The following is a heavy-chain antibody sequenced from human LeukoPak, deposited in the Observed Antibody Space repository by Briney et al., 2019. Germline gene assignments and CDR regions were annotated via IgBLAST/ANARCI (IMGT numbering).Heavy chain of an antibody. CDR2: ISSSSSYI. CDR3: ARELEDSSGYFRDY. CDR1: GFTFGSYS. V-gene: IGHV3-21*01. J-gene: IGHJ4*02. D-gene: IGHD3-22*01. Sequence: GGSLRLSCAASGFTFGSYSMNWVRQAPGKGLEWVSSISSSSSYIYYADSVKGRFTISRDNAKNSLYLQMNSLRAEDTAVYYCARELEDSSGYFRDYWGQGTLVTVSS.